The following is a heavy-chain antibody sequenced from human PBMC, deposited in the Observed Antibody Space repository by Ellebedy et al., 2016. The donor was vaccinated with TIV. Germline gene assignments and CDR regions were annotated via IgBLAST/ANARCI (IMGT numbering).Heavy chain of an antibody. CDR3: ARHSYVVVVPAARFPDFDF. D-gene: IGHD2-2*01. CDR1: GGSISSRSFS. Sequence: MPGGSLRLSCSVSGGSISSRSFSWGWIRQPPGKGLEWIGSITYPGSTSYNPSLKSRVTISVDTSKNQFSLKLSSVTAADTAVYYCARHSYVVVVPAARFPDFDFWGQGTLVTVSS. J-gene: IGHJ4*02. V-gene: IGHV4-39*01. CDR2: ITYPGST.